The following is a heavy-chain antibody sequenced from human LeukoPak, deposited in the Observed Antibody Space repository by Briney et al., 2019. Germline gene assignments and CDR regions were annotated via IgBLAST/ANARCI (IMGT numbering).Heavy chain of an antibody. CDR1: GGSFSSYY. J-gene: IGHJ4*02. D-gene: IGHD3-22*01. Sequence: SETLSLTCTVSGGSFSSYYWTWIRQPPGKGLEWIGYIYYSGSTNYNPSLKSRVTISVDTSNNQFSLKLSSVTAADTAVYYCATHYYYDSSGPGGYYFDYWGQGTLVTVSS. V-gene: IGHV4-59*01. CDR2: IYYSGST. CDR3: ATHYYYDSSGPGGYYFDY.